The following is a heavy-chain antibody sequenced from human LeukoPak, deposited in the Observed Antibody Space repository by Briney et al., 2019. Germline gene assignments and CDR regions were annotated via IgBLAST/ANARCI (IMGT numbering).Heavy chain of an antibody. Sequence: GGSLRLSCAASGFTFSNYCMYWVRQAPGKGLVWVSPINKNGGSTDYADSVKGRFTISRDNAKNTLYLQMSSLRAEDTAVYYCARDFPVTTDAFDIWGQGIMVTVSS. CDR3: ARDFPVTTDAFDI. J-gene: IGHJ3*02. CDR1: GFTFSNYC. D-gene: IGHD4-17*01. V-gene: IGHV3-74*01. CDR2: INKNGGST.